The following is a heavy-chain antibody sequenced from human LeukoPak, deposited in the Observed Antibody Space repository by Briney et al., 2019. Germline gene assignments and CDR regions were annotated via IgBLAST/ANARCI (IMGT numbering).Heavy chain of an antibody. CDR2: FDPEDGET. CDR1: GYTLTELP. J-gene: IGHJ3*02. D-gene: IGHD3-10*01. V-gene: IGHV1-24*01. Sequence: GASVKVSCKVSGYTLTELPMHWVRQAPGKGLEWMGGFDPEDGETIYAQKFQGRVTMTEDTSTDTAYMELSSLRSEDTAVYYCATLWFGELKPFSAQGAFDIWGQGTMVTVSS. CDR3: ATLWFGELKPFSAQGAFDI.